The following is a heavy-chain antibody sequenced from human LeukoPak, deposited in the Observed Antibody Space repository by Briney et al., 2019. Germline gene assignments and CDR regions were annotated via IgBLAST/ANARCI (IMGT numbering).Heavy chain of an antibody. CDR2: IYSGGST. CDR3: AAEKPGTGTFPDY. D-gene: IGHD1-1*01. V-gene: IGHV3-53*01. CDR1: GFTASSDY. Sequence: GGSLRLSCVASGFTASSDYMSWVRQAPGKGLEWVSVIYSGGSTDYADSVRGRFTISRDKSNNTLYLQMNSLRAEDTAVYFCAAEKPGTGTFPDYWGLGTLVTVSS. J-gene: IGHJ4*02.